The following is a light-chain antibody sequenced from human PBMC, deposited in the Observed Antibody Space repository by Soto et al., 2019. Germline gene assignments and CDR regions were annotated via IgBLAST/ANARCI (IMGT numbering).Light chain of an antibody. Sequence: EIVLTQSPGTLSLSPGERATLSCRASQSVSSSYLAWYQQKPGQAPRLLIYGASNRATGIPDRFSGSGSGTDFTLTISRLEPEDFAVYYCQQYTSSPPMYTSGQGTRLEIK. CDR3: QQYTSSPPMYT. V-gene: IGKV3-20*01. CDR1: QSVSSSY. CDR2: GAS. J-gene: IGKJ2*01.